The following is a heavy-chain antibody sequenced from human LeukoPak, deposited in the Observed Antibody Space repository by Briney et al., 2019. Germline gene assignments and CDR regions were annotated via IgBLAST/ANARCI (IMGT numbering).Heavy chain of an antibody. CDR3: ARLMWGTSSWYTRGMDV. J-gene: IGHJ6*02. Sequence: GSLRLSCAASGFTFSSYWMHWVRQAPGKGLVWVSRINSDGSSTSYADSVKGRFTISRDNAKNTLYLQMNGLRAEDTAVYYCARLMWGTSSWYTRGMDVWGQGTTVTVSS. D-gene: IGHD6-13*01. CDR2: INSDGSST. CDR1: GFTFSSYW. V-gene: IGHV3-74*01.